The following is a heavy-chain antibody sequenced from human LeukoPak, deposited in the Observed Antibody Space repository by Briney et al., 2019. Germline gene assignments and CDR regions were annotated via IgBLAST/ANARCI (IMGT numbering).Heavy chain of an antibody. V-gene: IGHV3-73*01. CDR1: GFTFSGSA. CDR3: TRDSGTYNWFDP. CDR2: INKKDTVYAPAT. Sequence: PGGSLRLSCAASGFTFSGSAIHWVRQSSGKGVEWVGQINKKDTVYAPATAYATWVKLRFTISRDDSINTAYLQMKSLKTEDTALYYCTRDSGTYNWFDPWGQGTLVTVSS. J-gene: IGHJ5*02. D-gene: IGHD1-26*01.